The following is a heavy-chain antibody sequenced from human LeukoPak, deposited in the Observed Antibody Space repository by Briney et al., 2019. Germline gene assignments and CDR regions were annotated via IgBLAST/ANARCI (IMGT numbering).Heavy chain of an antibody. CDR2: ITSSGANT. Sequence: GGSLRLSCAASGFTSSSYAMSWVRQAPGKGLEWVSAITSSGANTFYADSVRGRFTISRDNSKNTLHLQMNSLRAEDTAVYYCAKRLESGADYYDYWGQGTLVTVSS. D-gene: IGHD2/OR15-2a*01. J-gene: IGHJ4*02. V-gene: IGHV3-23*01. CDR3: AKRLESGADYYDY. CDR1: GFTSSSYA.